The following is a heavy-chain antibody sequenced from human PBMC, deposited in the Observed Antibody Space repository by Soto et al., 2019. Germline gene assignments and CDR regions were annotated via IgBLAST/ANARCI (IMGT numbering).Heavy chain of an antibody. CDR1: GGSISSGVDS. V-gene: IGHV4-30-2*01. CDR2: IYHSGST. J-gene: IGHJ3*01. CDR3: ARVWGYSYGLPSVV. D-gene: IGHD5-18*01. Sequence: SETLSLTCAVSGGSISSGVDSWSWIRQPPGKGLEWIGYIYHSGSTYYNPSLKSRVTISVDRSKSQFSLKLSSVTAADTAVYYCARVWGYSYGLPSVVWAQGTMVTV.